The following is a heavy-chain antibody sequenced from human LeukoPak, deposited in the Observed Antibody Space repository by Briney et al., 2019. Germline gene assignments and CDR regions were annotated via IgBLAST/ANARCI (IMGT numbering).Heavy chain of an antibody. J-gene: IGHJ4*02. CDR3: ARATSGTLFDY. V-gene: IGHV3-74*03. CDR2: IHPDGSIT. D-gene: IGHD3-16*01. CDR1: GFTISNYW. Sequence: GGSLRLSCVGSGFTISNYWMHWVRQAPGTGLVWVSRIHPDGSITTYADSVRGRFTISRDNAKNTLYLQMNSLRAEDTAVYYCARATSGTLFDYWGQGTLVTVSS.